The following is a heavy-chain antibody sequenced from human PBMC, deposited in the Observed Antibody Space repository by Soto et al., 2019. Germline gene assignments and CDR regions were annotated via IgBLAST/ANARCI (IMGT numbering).Heavy chain of an antibody. D-gene: IGHD3-3*01. CDR1: GYSFKNYA. V-gene: IGHV1-3*01. CDR2: TNEGSGNT. CDR3: ARDDRSVSGVVTLDH. Sequence: QVQIVQSGAEVKRPGASVRVSCRATGYSFKNYAVHWVRQAPGQRLEWMGFTNEGSGNTRFSQKFQGRISITRDTSTSTVYLDLSSLTSEDTAIYYCARDDRSVSGVVTLDHWGPGTLVTVSS. J-gene: IGHJ4*02.